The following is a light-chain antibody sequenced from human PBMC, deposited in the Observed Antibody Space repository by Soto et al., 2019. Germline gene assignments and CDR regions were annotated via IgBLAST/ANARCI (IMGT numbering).Light chain of an antibody. CDR1: SSDVGGYNY. CDR3: SSYTSSSTLGVL. J-gene: IGLJ2*01. CDR2: DVS. V-gene: IGLV2-14*01. Sequence: QSALTQPASVSGSPGQSITISCTGTSSDVGGYNYVSWYQQHPGKAPKLMIYDVSNRPSGVSNRFSGSKSGNTASLTISGLQAKDEADYYCSSYTSSSTLGVLFGGGTKLTVL.